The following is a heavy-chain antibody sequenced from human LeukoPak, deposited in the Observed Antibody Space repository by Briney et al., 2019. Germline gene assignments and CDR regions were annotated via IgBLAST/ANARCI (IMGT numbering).Heavy chain of an antibody. CDR1: GYTFTGYY. CDR2: ISPNSGGT. D-gene: IGHD5-12*01. J-gene: IGHJ5*02. V-gene: IGHV1-2*02. CDR3: ARDRGYSGYDAWFDP. Sequence: ASVKVSCKASGYTFTGYYMHWVRQAPGQGLEWMGWISPNSGGTNYAQKFQGRVTMTRDTSISTAYMELSRLRSDDTAVYYCARDRGYSGYDAWFDPWGQGTLVTVSS.